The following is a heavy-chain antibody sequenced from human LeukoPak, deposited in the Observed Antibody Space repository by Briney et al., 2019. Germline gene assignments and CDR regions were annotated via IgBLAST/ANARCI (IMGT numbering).Heavy chain of an antibody. V-gene: IGHV3-9*01. D-gene: IGHD4-17*01. Sequence: PGGSLRLSCAASGFTFDDYAMHWVRQAPGKGLEWVSGISWNSGSIGYADSVKGRFTISRDNAKNSLYLQMNSLRAEDTALYYCAKDIGYGDYVTGFDYWGQGTLVTVSS. CDR1: GFTFDDYA. J-gene: IGHJ4*02. CDR2: ISWNSGSI. CDR3: AKDIGYGDYVTGFDY.